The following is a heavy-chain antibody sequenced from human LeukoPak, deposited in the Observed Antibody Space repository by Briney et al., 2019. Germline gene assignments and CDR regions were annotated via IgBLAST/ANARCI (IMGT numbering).Heavy chain of an antibody. CDR3: ARAPSNYYGSGSYYIIGPYYYYYMDV. CDR1: GGSFSGYY. D-gene: IGHD3-10*01. CDR2: INHSGST. J-gene: IGHJ6*03. Sequence: SETLSLTCAVYGGSFSGYYWSWIRQPPGKGLEWIGEINHSGSTNYNPSLKSRVTISVDTSKNQFSSKLSSVTAADTAVYDCARAPSNYYGSGSYYIIGPYYYYYMDVWGKGTTVTVSS. V-gene: IGHV4-34*01.